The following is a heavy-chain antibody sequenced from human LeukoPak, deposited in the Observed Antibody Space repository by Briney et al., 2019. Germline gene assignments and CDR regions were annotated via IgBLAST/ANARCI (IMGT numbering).Heavy chain of an antibody. CDR2: ISYDGSNK. D-gene: IGHD6-19*01. CDR1: GFTFSSYA. CDR3: ARGASVVAGSDNAFDI. V-gene: IGHV3-30*04. Sequence: PGGSLRLSCAASGFTFSSYAMHWVRQAPGKRLEWVAVISYDGSNKYYADSVKGRFTISRDNSKNTLYLQMNSLRAEDTAVFYCARGASVVAGSDNAFDIWGQGTMVTVSS. J-gene: IGHJ3*02.